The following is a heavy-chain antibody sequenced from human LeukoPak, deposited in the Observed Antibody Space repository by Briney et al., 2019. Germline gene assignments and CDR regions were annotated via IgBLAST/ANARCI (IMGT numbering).Heavy chain of an antibody. V-gene: IGHV3-21*01. Sequence: GGSLRLSCAASGFTFSSYSMNWVRQAPGKGLEWVSSINSSSSYIYYADSVKGRFTISRDNAKNSLYLQMNSLRAEDTAVYYCAKDERWSGTAMADGMDVWGQGTTVTVSS. J-gene: IGHJ6*02. D-gene: IGHD5-18*01. CDR2: INSSSSYI. CDR3: AKDERWSGTAMADGMDV. CDR1: GFTFSSYS.